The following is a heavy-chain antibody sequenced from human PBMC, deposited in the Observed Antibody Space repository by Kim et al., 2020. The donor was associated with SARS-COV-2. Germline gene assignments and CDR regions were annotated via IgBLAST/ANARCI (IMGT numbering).Heavy chain of an antibody. D-gene: IGHD6-13*01. CDR1: GFTFDDYA. CDR2: ISWNSGSI. Sequence: GGSLRLSCAASGFTFDDYAMHWVRQAPGKGLEWVSGISWNSGSIGYADSVKGRFTISRDNAKNSLYLQMNSLRAEDTALYYCAKDIWQQLVKYYFDYWG. V-gene: IGHV3-9*01. J-gene: IGHJ4*01. CDR3: AKDIWQQLVKYYFDY.